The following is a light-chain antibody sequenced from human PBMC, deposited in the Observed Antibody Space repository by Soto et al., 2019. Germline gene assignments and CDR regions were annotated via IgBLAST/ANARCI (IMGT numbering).Light chain of an antibody. CDR3: QQANSFPT. CDR1: KGISSW. Sequence: DTRLSPSPASVSPCLAERLPITCPASKGISSWVAWYQQKPEKALRLLRYAASSVQSGLPSRCSGSGAGTDFPLSISSPQPEDLETYYGQQANSFPTFGQGTPLEN. CDR2: AAS. V-gene: IGKV1-12*01. J-gene: IGKJ5*01.